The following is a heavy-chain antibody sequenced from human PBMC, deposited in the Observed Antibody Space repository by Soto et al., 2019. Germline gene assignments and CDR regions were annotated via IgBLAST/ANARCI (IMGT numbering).Heavy chain of an antibody. CDR1: GYTFTSYG. J-gene: IGHJ4*02. Sequence: ASVKVSCKASGYTFTSYGISWVRQAPGQGLEWMGWISAYNGNTNYAQKLQGRVTMTTDTSTSTAYMELRSLRSDDTAVDYCARGSLSLAYCGGDCYSSPHYWGQGTLVTVSS. CDR3: ARGSLSLAYCGGDCYSSPHY. D-gene: IGHD2-21*01. CDR2: ISAYNGNT. V-gene: IGHV1-18*01.